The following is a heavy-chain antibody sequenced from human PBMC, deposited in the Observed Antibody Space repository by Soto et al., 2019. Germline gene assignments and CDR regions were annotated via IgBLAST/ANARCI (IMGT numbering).Heavy chain of an antibody. J-gene: IGHJ3*02. CDR1: GFTFSSYA. CDR3: GRDLLGYRGGWYESFDI. CDR2: ISYDGSNK. Sequence: QVQLLESGGGVVQPGGSLRLSCAASGFTFSSYAMHWVRQAPGKGLEWVSVISYDGSNKYYADSVKGRFTISRDNSKNTLYLQMQSLRAEDTAVFYCGRDLLGYRGGWYESFDIWGPGTMVTGSS. V-gene: IGHV3-30-3*01. D-gene: IGHD6-19*01.